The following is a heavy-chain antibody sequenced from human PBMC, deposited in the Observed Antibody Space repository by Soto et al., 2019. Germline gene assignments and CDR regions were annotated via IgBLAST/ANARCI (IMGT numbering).Heavy chain of an antibody. Sequence: GGSLRLSCAASGFAFSTYSINWVRQAPGKGLEWFSYITSDSSTISYADSVKGRFTVSRDNAKNSLYLQMNSLRDEDTAVYYCARVGRGVYGMDVWGQGTSVTV. CDR2: ITSDSSTI. D-gene: IGHD2-8*01. CDR1: GFAFSTYS. CDR3: ARVGRGVYGMDV. J-gene: IGHJ6*02. V-gene: IGHV3-48*02.